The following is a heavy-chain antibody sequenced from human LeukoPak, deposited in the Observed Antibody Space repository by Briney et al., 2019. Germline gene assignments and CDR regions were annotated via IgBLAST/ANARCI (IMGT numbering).Heavy chain of an antibody. V-gene: IGHV3-48*01. Sequence: GGSLRLSCAASGFTFSSYEMNWVRQAPGKGLEWVSYISSSTSTIYYADSVKGRFTISRDNAKNSLSLQMNSLRAEDTAVFFCARSLRNAFDIWGQGTMVTVSS. J-gene: IGHJ3*02. D-gene: IGHD3-3*01. CDR1: GFTFSSYE. CDR2: ISSSTSTI. CDR3: ARSLRNAFDI.